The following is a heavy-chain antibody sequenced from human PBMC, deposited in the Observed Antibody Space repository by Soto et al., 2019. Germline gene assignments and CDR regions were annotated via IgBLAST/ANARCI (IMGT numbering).Heavy chain of an antibody. Sequence: EVQLVESGGGLVKPGGSLRLSCAASGFTFSSHNIYWFRQPPGKGLEWVSSIGTSDGSTFYADSVRGRFTISKDNAKNSVYLQMDSLRVEDTAIYHLARELSIMMRAYTWGQGTLVTVSS. CDR3: ARELSIMMRAYT. J-gene: IGHJ5*02. CDR1: GFTFSSHN. D-gene: IGHD3-16*01. V-gene: IGHV3-21*02. CDR2: IGTSDGST.